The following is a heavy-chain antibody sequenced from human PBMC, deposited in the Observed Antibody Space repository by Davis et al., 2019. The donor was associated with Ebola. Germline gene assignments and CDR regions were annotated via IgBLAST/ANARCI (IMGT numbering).Heavy chain of an antibody. CDR3: AKHMTIAGTTWFDP. CDR2: ISGNGVST. Sequence: GESLKISCAASGFSFSDYHMDWVRQSPGKGLEWVSSISGNGVSTLYGSSVKGRFTISRDNSKNTVYLQMSSLRVDDTAIYYCAKHMTIAGTTWFDPWGQGTLVTATS. J-gene: IGHJ5*02. V-gene: IGHV3-23*01. CDR1: GFSFSDYH. D-gene: IGHD6-13*01.